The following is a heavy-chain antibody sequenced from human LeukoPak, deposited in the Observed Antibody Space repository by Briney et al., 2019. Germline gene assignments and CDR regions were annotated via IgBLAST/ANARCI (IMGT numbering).Heavy chain of an antibody. CDR1: GFTFSSYA. Sequence: GGSLRLSCAASGFTFSSYAMSWVRQAPGKGLEWVSSISGSGGSTYYADSVKGRFTISRDNSKNTLYLQMNSLRAEDTAVYYCAKDIAGMFSNWFDPWGQGTLVAVSS. D-gene: IGHD3-10*02. CDR3: AKDIAGMFSNWFDP. J-gene: IGHJ5*02. CDR2: ISGSGGST. V-gene: IGHV3-23*01.